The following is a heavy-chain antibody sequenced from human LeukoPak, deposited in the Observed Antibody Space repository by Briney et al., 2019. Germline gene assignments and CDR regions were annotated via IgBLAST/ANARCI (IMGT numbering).Heavy chain of an antibody. V-gene: IGHV3-53*01. CDR1: GFTVSNNY. Sequence: RGSLRLSCAASGFTVSNNYMSWVRQAPGKGLEWVSVIYAGGGTFYSDSVKGRFTISRDYSKNTLYLQINSLGADDTAVYYCARDSNGPAFWGQGTLVTVSS. CDR3: ARDSNGPAF. CDR2: IYAGGGT. D-gene: IGHD6-19*01. J-gene: IGHJ4*02.